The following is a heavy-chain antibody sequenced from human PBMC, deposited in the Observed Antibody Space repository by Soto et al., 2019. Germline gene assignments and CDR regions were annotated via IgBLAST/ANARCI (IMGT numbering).Heavy chain of an antibody. V-gene: IGHV3-33*01. D-gene: IGHD5-12*01. Sequence: GGSLRLSCAASRFTFSSYGMHWVRQAPGEGLEWVAVIWFDGSKKEYADSVKGRFTISRDSSKNTVYPQMDSLKVEDTAVYYCARDVDRTSHLNWFDPWGQGVMVTVSS. CDR2: IWFDGSKK. CDR3: ARDVDRTSHLNWFDP. J-gene: IGHJ5*02. CDR1: RFTFSSYG.